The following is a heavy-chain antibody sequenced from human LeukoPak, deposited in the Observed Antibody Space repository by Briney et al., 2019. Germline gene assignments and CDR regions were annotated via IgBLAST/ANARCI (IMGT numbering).Heavy chain of an antibody. J-gene: IGHJ6*03. V-gene: IGHV3-30*02. D-gene: IGHD2-2*01. Sequence: PGGSLRLSCAASGFTFSSYGMHWVRQAPGKGLEWVAFIRYDGSNKYYADSVKGRFTISRDNSKNTLYLQMNSLRAEDTAVYYCAKDRVDCSSTSWLYYYYYYMDVWGKGTTVTVSS. CDR3: AKDRVDCSSTSWLYYYYYYMDV. CDR2: IRYDGSNK. CDR1: GFTFSSYG.